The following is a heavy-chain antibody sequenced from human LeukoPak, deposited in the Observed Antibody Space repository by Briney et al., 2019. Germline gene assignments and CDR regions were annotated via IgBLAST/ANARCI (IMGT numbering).Heavy chain of an antibody. CDR1: GFTFSSYG. J-gene: IGHJ3*02. D-gene: IGHD4-17*01. V-gene: IGHV3-33*01. CDR2: IWYEGSNK. Sequence: GGPLRLSCAASGFTFSSYGMHWVRQAPGKGLEWVAVIWYEGSNKYYADSVKGRFTISRDNSKNTLYLQMNSLRAEDTAVYYCARDRGMVTTSGNGFDIWGQGTMVTVSS. CDR3: ARDRGMVTTSGNGFDI.